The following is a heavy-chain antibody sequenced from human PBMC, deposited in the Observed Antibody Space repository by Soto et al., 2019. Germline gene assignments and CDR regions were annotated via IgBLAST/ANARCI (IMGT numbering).Heavy chain of an antibody. CDR3: ATDQGSGWDWFDP. CDR1: GYTLTELS. V-gene: IGHV1-24*01. J-gene: IGHJ5*02. CDR2: FDPEDGET. Sequence: QVQLVQSGAEVKKPGASVKVSCKVSGYTLTELSMHWVRQAPGKGLEWMGGFDPEDGETIYAQKFQGRVTRTEDTSTDTSYMELSSLRSEDTAVYYCATDQGSGWDWFDPWGQGTLVTVSS. D-gene: IGHD6-19*01.